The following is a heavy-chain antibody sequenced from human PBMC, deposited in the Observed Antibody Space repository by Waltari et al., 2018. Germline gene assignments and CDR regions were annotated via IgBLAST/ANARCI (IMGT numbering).Heavy chain of an antibody. Sequence: QLQLQESGPGLVKPSETLSLTCTVSGYSISSGYYWGWIRQPPGKGLEWIGSIYHSGSTYYNPSLKSRVTISVDTSKNQIALKLTSVTAADTAGYYCARVAARPHYYMDVWGKGTTVTVSS. J-gene: IGHJ6*03. D-gene: IGHD6-6*01. CDR2: IYHSGST. CDR3: ARVAARPHYYMDV. CDR1: GYSISSGYY. V-gene: IGHV4-38-2*02.